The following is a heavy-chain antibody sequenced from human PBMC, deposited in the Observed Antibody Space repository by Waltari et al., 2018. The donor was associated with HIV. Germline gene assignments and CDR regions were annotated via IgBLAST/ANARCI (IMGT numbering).Heavy chain of an antibody. CDR2: INPNSGGT. J-gene: IGHJ5*02. CDR3: ARSARNWNYVGAPANWFDP. Sequence: QVQLVQSGAEVKKPGASVKVSCKASGYTFTGYYMHGVRQAPGQGLEWMGWINPNSGGTNYAQKFQGWVTMTRDTSISTAYMELSRLRSDDTAVYYCARSARNWNYVGAPANWFDPWGQGTLVTVSS. CDR1: GYTFTGYY. V-gene: IGHV1-2*04. D-gene: IGHD1-7*01.